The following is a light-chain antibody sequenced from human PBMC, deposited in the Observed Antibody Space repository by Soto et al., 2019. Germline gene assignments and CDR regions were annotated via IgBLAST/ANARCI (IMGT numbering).Light chain of an antibody. J-gene: IGKJ3*01. V-gene: IGKV3-20*01. CDR2: AAS. CDR1: QSVGSSY. CDR3: QQSYNTLA. Sequence: EIVLTPSPGTLSLSLGERATLSCRASQSVGSSYLAWYQQKPGQAPRLLIYAASSRATGIPDRFSGSGSGTDFTLAISSLQPEDFATYYCQQSYNTLAFGPGTKVDIK.